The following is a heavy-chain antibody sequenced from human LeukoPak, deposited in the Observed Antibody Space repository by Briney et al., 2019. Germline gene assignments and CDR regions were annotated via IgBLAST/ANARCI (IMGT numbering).Heavy chain of an antibody. D-gene: IGHD2-15*01. CDR3: AKDSGRTAKSLFDP. V-gene: IGHV3-23*01. CDR2: ISGSGGST. Sequence: GGSLRLSCSASGFTFSSYAMSWVRRAPGKGLEWVSAISGSGGSTYYADSVKGRFTISRDNSKNTLYLQMNSLRAEDTVVYYCAKDSGRTAKSLFDPGGQGTLVPVS. J-gene: IGHJ5*02. CDR1: GFTFSSYA.